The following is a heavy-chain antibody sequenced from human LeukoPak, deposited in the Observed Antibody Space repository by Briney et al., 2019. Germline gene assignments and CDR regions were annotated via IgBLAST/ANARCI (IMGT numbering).Heavy chain of an antibody. CDR2: IWYDGSNK. Sequence: GSLRLSCAASGFTFSSYGMHCVRQAPGKGLEWVAVIWYDGSNKYYADSVKGRFTISRDNSKNTLYLQMNSLRAEDTAVYYCARIGSGSYYYYGMDVWGQGTTVTVSS. CDR3: ARIGSGSYYYYGMDV. D-gene: IGHD3-10*01. V-gene: IGHV3-33*01. CDR1: GFTFSSYG. J-gene: IGHJ6*02.